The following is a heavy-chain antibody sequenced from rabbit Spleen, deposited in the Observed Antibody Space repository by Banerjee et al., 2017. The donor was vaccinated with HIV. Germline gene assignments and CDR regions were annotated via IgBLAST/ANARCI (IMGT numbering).Heavy chain of an antibody. CDR3: ANYGGNSGYNL. CDR1: GFPFSNKAV. J-gene: IGHJ4*01. D-gene: IGHD1-1*01. Sequence: QEQLEESGGGLFQPGGYLALTCKASGFPFSNKAVMCWVRQAPGKGLEWIACINAVTGKAVYASWAKGRFTFFKTTSTTVTLQMTSLTAADTSTYFCANYGGNSGYNLWGQGTLVTVS. CDR2: INAVTGKA. V-gene: IGHV1S45*01.